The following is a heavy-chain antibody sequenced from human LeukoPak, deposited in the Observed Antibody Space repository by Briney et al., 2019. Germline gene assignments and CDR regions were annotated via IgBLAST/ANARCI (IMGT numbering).Heavy chain of an antibody. V-gene: IGHV1-2*02. D-gene: IGHD6-13*01. CDR2: INPNSGGT. Sequence: AASVKVSCKASGYTFTGYYMHWVRQAPGQGLEWMGWINPNSGGTNYAQKFQGRVTMTRDTSISTAYMELSRLRSDDTAVYYCAGDQGTLGIFDPWGQGTLVTVSS. CDR3: AGDQGTLGIFDP. CDR1: GYTFTGYY. J-gene: IGHJ5*02.